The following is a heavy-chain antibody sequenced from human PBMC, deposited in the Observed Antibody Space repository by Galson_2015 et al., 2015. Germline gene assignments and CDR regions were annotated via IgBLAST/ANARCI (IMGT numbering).Heavy chain of an antibody. CDR2: IRSKTNNYAT. V-gene: IGHV3-73*01. J-gene: IGHJ4*02. CDR3: TRLAGDHGGNVHDY. CDR1: GFTFSDSA. Sequence: LRLSCAASGFTFSDSALHWVRQASGKGLEWVGRIRSKTNNYATAYAASVKGRFTISRDDSKNTAYLQMNSLKTEDTAVYYCTRLAGDHGGNVHDYWGQGTLVTVSS. D-gene: IGHD4-23*01.